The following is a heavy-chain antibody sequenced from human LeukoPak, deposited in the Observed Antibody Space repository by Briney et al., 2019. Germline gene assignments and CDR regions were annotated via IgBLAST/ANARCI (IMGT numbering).Heavy chain of an antibody. V-gene: IGHV4-61*02. Sequence: TLSLTCTVSGGSISSGSYYWSWIRQPAGKGLEWIGRIYTSGSTNYNPSLKSRVTISVDTSKNQFSLKLSSVAAADTAVYYCARDQGDFWSGYYRENNWFDPWGQGTLVTVSS. J-gene: IGHJ5*02. CDR2: IYTSGST. CDR3: ARDQGDFWSGYYRENNWFDP. CDR1: GGSISSGSYY. D-gene: IGHD3-3*01.